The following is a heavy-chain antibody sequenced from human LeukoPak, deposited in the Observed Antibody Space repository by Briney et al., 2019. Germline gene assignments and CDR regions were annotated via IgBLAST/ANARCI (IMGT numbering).Heavy chain of an antibody. D-gene: IGHD6-13*01. CDR1: GYSISSGYY. Sequence: SETLSLTCTVSGYSISSGYYWGWIRQPPGKGLEWIGSIYHSGSTYYNPSLKSRVTISVGTSKNQFSLKLSSVTAADTAVYYCAIGRAAAGIHWFDPWGQGTLVTVSS. CDR3: AIGRAAAGIHWFDP. V-gene: IGHV4-38-2*02. CDR2: IYHSGST. J-gene: IGHJ5*02.